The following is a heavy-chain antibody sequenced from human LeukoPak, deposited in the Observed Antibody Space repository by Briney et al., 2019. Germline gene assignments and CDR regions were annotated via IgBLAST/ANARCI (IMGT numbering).Heavy chain of an antibody. CDR1: GFSVSNYW. D-gene: IGHD3-22*01. CDR3: AICRYYAFDH. CDR2: ICPNGNNK. V-gene: IGHV3-7*02. J-gene: IGHJ4*02. Sequence: GGSLTLSCTGSGFSVSNYWMTWVRQAPGKGLEWVAYICPNGNNKHYLHSVKRRSTISRDNAKHSLFLKMTILSADHTALYYCAICRYYAFDHWGRGPLVTVSS.